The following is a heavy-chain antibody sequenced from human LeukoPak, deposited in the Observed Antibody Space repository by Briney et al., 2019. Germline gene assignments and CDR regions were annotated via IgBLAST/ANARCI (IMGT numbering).Heavy chain of an antibody. CDR2: ISSSSSYI. D-gene: IGHD1-1*01. CDR1: GFTFSSYS. CDR3: ARVQLEREGFDY. Sequence: PGGSLRLSCAASGFTFSSYSMNWVRQAPGKGLEWVSSISSSSSYIYYADSVKGRFTISRDNAKNSLYLQMNSLRAEDTAVYYCARVQLEREGFDYWGQGTLVTVSS. V-gene: IGHV3-21*01. J-gene: IGHJ4*02.